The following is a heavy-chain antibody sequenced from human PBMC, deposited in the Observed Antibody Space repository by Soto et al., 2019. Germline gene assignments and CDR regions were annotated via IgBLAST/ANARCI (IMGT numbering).Heavy chain of an antibody. D-gene: IGHD4-17*01. CDR2: IYHSGRS. CDR1: SGSISSNNW. J-gene: IGHJ6*02. V-gene: IGHV4-4*02. Sequence: QVQLVESGPGLVKPSGTLSLTCDVSSGSISSNNWWSWVRQPPGRGLEWIGEIYHSGRSNYNPSLKSRVTISVDKSKNQFSLKLTSVTAADTAVYYCTRDRVDYAPTPPNYYYYNGMDVWGQGTTVTVSS. CDR3: TRDRVDYAPTPPNYYYYNGMDV.